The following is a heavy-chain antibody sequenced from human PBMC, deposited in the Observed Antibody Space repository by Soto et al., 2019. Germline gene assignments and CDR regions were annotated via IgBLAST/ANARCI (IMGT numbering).Heavy chain of an antibody. CDR1: GGTFSSYA. V-gene: IGHV1-69*13. D-gene: IGHD3-22*01. CDR3: ARVYDSSGYYFAY. CDR2: IIPIFGTA. Sequence: GASVKVSCKASGGTFSSYAISCVRQAPGQGLEWMGGIIPIFGTANYAQKFQGRVTITADESTSTAYMELSSLRSEDTAVYYCARVYDSSGYYFAYWGQGTLVTVSS. J-gene: IGHJ4*02.